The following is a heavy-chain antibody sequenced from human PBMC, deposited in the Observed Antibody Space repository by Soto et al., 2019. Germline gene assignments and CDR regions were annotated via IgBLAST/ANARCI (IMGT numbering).Heavy chain of an antibody. CDR3: ARVAPGIAAAVNWFDP. D-gene: IGHD6-13*01. CDR2: IIPILGIA. CDR1: GGTFSSYT. V-gene: IGHV1-69*02. Sequence: QVQLVQSGAEVKKPGSSVKVSCKASGGTFSSYTISWVRQAPGQGLEWMGRIIPILGIANYAQKFQGRVTITADKSTSTAYMERSSLRSEDTAVYYCARVAPGIAAAVNWFDPWGQGTLVTVSS. J-gene: IGHJ5*02.